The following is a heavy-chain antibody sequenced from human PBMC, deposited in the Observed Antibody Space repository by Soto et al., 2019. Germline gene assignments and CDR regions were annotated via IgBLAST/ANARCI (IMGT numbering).Heavy chain of an antibody. D-gene: IGHD1-26*01. Sequence: QVQLVQSGAEVKKPDSSVKVSCTASGGSFSSDAITWVRQPPRQGLEWMGGLIPIFGKATYAQKFQDRVTFTAEEATSTAYMELSGLKSEDTAIYYCARGVTGGTYDSWGQGTLVVVSS. V-gene: IGHV1-69*01. CDR2: LIPIFGKA. J-gene: IGHJ5*01. CDR3: ARGVTGGTYDS. CDR1: GGSFSSDA.